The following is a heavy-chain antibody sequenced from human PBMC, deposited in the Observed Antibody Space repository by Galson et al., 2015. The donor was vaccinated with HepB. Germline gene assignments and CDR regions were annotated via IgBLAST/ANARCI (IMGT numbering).Heavy chain of an antibody. Sequence: ETLSLTCTVSGGSISGYYWTWIRPPPGKGLEWIGNKYHNGDTNYKPSLRSRVTISLDTSKNQFSLRLNPITAADTGIYYCARDLGSGRFPWDYHYGIDVWGRGTAVSVSS. J-gene: IGHJ6*02. D-gene: IGHD1-26*01. V-gene: IGHV4-59*01. CDR3: ARDLGSGRFPWDYHYGIDV. CDR1: GGSISGYY. CDR2: KYHNGDT.